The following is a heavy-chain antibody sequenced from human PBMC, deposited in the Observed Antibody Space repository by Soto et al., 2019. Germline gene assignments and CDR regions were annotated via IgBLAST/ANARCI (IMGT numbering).Heavy chain of an antibody. CDR1: GFTFSSFA. Sequence: EVQLLESGGDLVQPGGSLRLSCAASGFTFSSFAMSWVRQAPGKGLEWVSRVFGDGGGPDYADSVKGRFTISRDNSTNTLYLQMSSLRVEDSAVYYCAKMRGMQVWDYSLDYWGQGTLVTVSS. CDR2: VFGDGGGP. J-gene: IGHJ4*02. D-gene: IGHD2-21*01. CDR3: AKMRGMQVWDYSLDY. V-gene: IGHV3-23*01.